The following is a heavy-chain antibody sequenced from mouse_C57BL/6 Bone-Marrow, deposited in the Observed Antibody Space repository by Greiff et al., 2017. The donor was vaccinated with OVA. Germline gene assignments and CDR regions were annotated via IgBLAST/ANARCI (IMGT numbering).Heavy chain of an antibody. D-gene: IGHD2-10*01. CDR2: IYPGNSET. J-gene: IGHJ2*01. CDR3: TRSPYYGNFYY. CDR1: GYTFTSYW. Sequence: EVQLQQSGPVLARPGASVKMSCKTSGYTFTSYWMHWVKQRPGQGLEWIGAIYPGNSETSYNQKFKGKAKLTAVTSASTAYMELSSLTNEDSAVYYCTRSPYYGNFYYWGQGTTLTVSS. V-gene: IGHV1-5*01.